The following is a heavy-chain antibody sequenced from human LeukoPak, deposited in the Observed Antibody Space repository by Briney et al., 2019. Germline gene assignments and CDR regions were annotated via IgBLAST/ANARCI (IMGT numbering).Heavy chain of an antibody. D-gene: IGHD3-3*02. CDR2: ISGSSRYI. CDR3: ARDHGINS. J-gene: IGHJ5*02. CDR1: AFNFSSYS. V-gene: IGHV3-21*01. Sequence: GRSLRLSCAASAFNFSSYSMNWVRQAPGQGLEWVSSISGSSRYIYYADSVKGRFTISRDNAKNSLYLQMNSLRAEDTAVYYCARDHGINSWGQGTLVTVSS.